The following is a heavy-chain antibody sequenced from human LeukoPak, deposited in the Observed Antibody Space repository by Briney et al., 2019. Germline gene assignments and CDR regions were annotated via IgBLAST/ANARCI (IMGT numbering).Heavy chain of an antibody. Sequence: GGSLRLSCAASGFTFSSYAMHWVRQAPGKGLEWVAVISYDGSNKYYADSVKGRFTISRDNSKNTLYLQMNSLRAEDTAVYYCARGPYTLGAFDIWGQGTMVTVSS. CDR2: ISYDGSNK. CDR3: ARGPYTLGAFDI. D-gene: IGHD3-16*01. CDR1: GFTFSSYA. J-gene: IGHJ3*02. V-gene: IGHV3-30-3*01.